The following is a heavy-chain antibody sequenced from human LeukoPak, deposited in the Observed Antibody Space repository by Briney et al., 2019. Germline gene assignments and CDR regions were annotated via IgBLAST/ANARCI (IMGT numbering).Heavy chain of an antibody. Sequence: NPSETLSLTCAAYGGSFSGYYWSWIRQPPGKGLEWIGEINHSGSTNYNPSLKSRVTISVDTSKNQFSLKLSSVTAADTAVYYCARVSYYDSSGYYLRNNWFDPWGQGTLVTVSS. CDR3: ARVSYYDSSGYYLRNNWFDP. CDR2: INHSGST. D-gene: IGHD3-22*01. CDR1: GGSFSGYY. J-gene: IGHJ5*02. V-gene: IGHV4-34*01.